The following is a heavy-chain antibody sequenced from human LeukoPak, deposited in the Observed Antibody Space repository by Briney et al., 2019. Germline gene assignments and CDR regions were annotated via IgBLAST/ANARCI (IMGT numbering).Heavy chain of an antibody. D-gene: IGHD3-22*01. Sequence: ASVKVSCKASGYTFTGYYMHWVRQAPGQGLEWTGIINPSGGSTSYAQKFQGRVTMTRDTSTSTVYMELSSLRSEDTAVYYCARDLYYYDSSGYYGVDYWGQGTLVTVSS. CDR1: GYTFTGYY. V-gene: IGHV1-46*01. CDR2: INPSGGST. CDR3: ARDLYYYDSSGYYGVDY. J-gene: IGHJ4*02.